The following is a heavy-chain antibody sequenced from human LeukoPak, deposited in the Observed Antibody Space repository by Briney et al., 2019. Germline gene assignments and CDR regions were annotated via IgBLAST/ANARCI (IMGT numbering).Heavy chain of an antibody. CDR1: GYTFTSYY. CDR2: INPSGGST. CDR3: AREGISGSSTEPYYYYYMDV. V-gene: IGHV1-46*01. D-gene: IGHD1-26*01. J-gene: IGHJ6*03. Sequence: ASLKVSCKASGYTFTSYYMHWVRQAPGQGLEWMGIINPSGGSTSYAQKFQGRVTMTRDMSTSTVYMELSSLRSENTAVYYCAREGISGSSTEPYYYYYMDVWGKGTTVTVSS.